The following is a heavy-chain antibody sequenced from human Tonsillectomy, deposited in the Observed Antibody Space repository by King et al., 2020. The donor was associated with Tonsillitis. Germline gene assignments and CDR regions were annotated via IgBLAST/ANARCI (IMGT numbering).Heavy chain of an antibody. V-gene: IGHV3-9*01. CDR2: ISWNSGSI. J-gene: IGHJ5*02. CDR1: GFTFDDYA. CDR3: AKDTPGET. Sequence: QLVQSGGGLVQPGRSLRLYCAASGFTFDDYAMHWVRQAPGKGLEWVSGISWNSGSIGYADSVKGRFTISRDNAKNSLYLQMNSLRAEDTALYYCAKDTPGETWGQGTLVTVSS. D-gene: IGHD4-17*01.